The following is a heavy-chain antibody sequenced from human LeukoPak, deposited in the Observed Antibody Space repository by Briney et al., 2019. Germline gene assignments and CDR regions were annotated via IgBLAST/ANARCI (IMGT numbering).Heavy chain of an antibody. V-gene: IGHV1-69*04. J-gene: IGHJ4*02. CDR3: ARGLGTLSSSHH. CDR2: IIPILGIA. CDR1: GYTFTGYY. D-gene: IGHD6-13*01. Sequence: SVKVSCKASGYTFTGYYMHWVRQAPGQGLEWMGRIIPILGIANYAQKFQGRVTITADKSTSTAYMELSSLRSEDTAVYYCARGLGTLSSSHHWGQGTLVTVSS.